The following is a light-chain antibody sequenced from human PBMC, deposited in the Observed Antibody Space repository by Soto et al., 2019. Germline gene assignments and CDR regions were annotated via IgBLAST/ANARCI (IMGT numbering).Light chain of an antibody. Sequence: EIVLTQSPGTLSLSPGERATLSCRASQTVPSNYLAWYQQKSGQTPRLLIYAASSRATDVPDRFSGSGSGTDFTLTISRMEPEDFAVYYCQQRSNWPGTFGPGTKVDIK. CDR1: QTVPSNY. CDR3: QQRSNWPGT. CDR2: AAS. J-gene: IGKJ3*01. V-gene: IGKV3D-20*02.